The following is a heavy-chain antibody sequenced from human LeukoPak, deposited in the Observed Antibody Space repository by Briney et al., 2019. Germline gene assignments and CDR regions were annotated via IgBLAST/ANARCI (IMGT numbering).Heavy chain of an antibody. CDR2: INPNSGGT. CDR3: AREGAAIGFSEYYFDY. J-gene: IGHJ4*02. Sequence: ASVKVSCKASGYTFTGYYMHWVRQAPGQGLEWMGWINPNSGGTNYAQKFQGRVTITTDESTSTAYMELSSLRSEDTAVYYCAREGAAIGFSEYYFDYWGQGTLVTVSS. CDR1: GYTFTGYY. D-gene: IGHD2-2*02. V-gene: IGHV1-2*02.